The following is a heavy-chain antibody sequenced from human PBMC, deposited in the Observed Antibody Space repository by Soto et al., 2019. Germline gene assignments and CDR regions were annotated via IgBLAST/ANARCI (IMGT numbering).Heavy chain of an antibody. CDR1: GDPISNGY. CDR3: ARGGTQLWNFFVY. J-gene: IGHJ4*02. V-gene: IGHV4-59*01. Sequence: PSETLSLTCTVSGDPISNGYCAWIRRPPGKGLEWIGYIYDSASTDYNPSLKSRVTISVDTSKNQFSLNLSSVTAADTAVYDCARGGTQLWNFFVYWGQGTPVT. CDR2: IYDSAST. D-gene: IGHD5-18*01.